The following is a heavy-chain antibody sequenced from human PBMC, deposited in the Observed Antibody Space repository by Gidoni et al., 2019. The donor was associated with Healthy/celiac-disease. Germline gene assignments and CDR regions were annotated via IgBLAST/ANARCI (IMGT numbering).Heavy chain of an antibody. CDR3: AKPPYAYGACWFDP. J-gene: IGHJ5*02. V-gene: IGHV3-23*01. Sequence: EVQMLESGGGLVQPGGSLRISCAAPGLTFSSYAMNWVRQAPGKGLEWVSAISGSGGSTYYADTVQGWFTISRDKSKNTLYLEMSSLRAEDTAVYYCAKPPYAYGACWFDPWGQGTLVTVSS. CDR2: ISGSGGST. D-gene: IGHD3-16*01. CDR1: GLTFSSYA.